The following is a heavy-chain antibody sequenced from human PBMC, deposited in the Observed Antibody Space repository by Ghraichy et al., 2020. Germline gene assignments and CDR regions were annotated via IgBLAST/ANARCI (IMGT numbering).Heavy chain of an antibody. V-gene: IGHV3-64*01. CDR3: ARDSSGWYGPFDY. CDR1: GFTFSSYA. J-gene: IGHJ4*02. CDR2: ISSNGGST. Sequence: GGSLRLSCAASGFTFSSYAMHWVRQAPGKGLEYVSAISSNGGSTYYANSVKGRFTISRDNSKNTLYLQMGSLRAEDMAVYYCARDSSGWYGPFDYWGQGTLVTVSS. D-gene: IGHD6-19*01.